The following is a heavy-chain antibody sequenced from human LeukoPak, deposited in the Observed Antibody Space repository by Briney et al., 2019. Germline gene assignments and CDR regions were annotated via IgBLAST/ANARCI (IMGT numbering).Heavy chain of an antibody. J-gene: IGHJ4*02. D-gene: IGHD3-22*01. Sequence: ASVMVSCKVSGYTLTELSMHWVRQAPGKGLEWMGGFDPEDGETIYAQKFQGRVTMTEDTSTDTAYMELSSLRSEDTAVYYCATEEAVVVGFDYWGQGTLVTVSS. CDR3: ATEEAVVVGFDY. V-gene: IGHV1-24*01. CDR1: GYTLTELS. CDR2: FDPEDGET.